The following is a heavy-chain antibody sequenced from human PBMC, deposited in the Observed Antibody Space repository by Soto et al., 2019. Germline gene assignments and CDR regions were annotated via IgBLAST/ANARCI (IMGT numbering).Heavy chain of an antibody. D-gene: IGHD6-19*01. Sequence: PGGSLRLSCAASGFVFRSYWMSWVRQAPGKGLEWVANINQDGSEKYYVDSVRGRSIISRDNAENSLYLQMNSLRAEDTALYYCARDGVAAGLYLDNWGQGTLVTSPQ. CDR1: GFVFRSYW. J-gene: IGHJ4*02. CDR2: INQDGSEK. V-gene: IGHV3-7*01. CDR3: ARDGVAAGLYLDN.